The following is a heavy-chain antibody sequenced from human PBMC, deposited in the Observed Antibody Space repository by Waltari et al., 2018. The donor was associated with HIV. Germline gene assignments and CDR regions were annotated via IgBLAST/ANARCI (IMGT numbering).Heavy chain of an antibody. J-gene: IGHJ2*01. CDR1: GGSVSSSSYF. D-gene: IGHD1-26*01. Sequence: QLQLQESGPGLVKPSKTLSLTCTVSGGSVSSSSYFWGWIRQPPGKGLEWVGRIYYTGRAYYNPSRKSRVTISVDTSKNQFSLKVTSVTAADTAVYYCARHALRVGAAYWNFDLWGRGTLVTVSS. V-gene: IGHV4-39*01. CDR2: IYYTGRA. CDR3: ARHALRVGAAYWNFDL.